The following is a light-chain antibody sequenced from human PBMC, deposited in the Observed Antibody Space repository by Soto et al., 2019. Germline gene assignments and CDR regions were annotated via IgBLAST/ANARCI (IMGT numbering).Light chain of an antibody. J-gene: IGKJ5*01. CDR2: AAS. Sequence: DIQMTQSPSSLSASVEDRVIITCRASQSISNHLNWYQQKPGKAPKLLIFAASSLQSGVPSRFSGSRSGPDFTLTISSPQPEDFATYYCQQLNSYPVTFGQGTRLEIK. CDR1: QSISNH. V-gene: IGKV1-39*01. CDR3: QQLNSYPVT.